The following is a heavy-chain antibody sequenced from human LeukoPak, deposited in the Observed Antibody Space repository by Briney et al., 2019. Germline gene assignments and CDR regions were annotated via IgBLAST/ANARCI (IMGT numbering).Heavy chain of an antibody. Sequence: ASVKVSCKASGYTFTSYDINWVRQATGQGLEWMGWMNPNSGNTGYAQKFQGRVTMTRNTSISTAYMELSSLRSEDTAVYYCARGLPAARKRWFDPWGQGTLVTVSS. CDR3: ARGLPAARKRWFDP. V-gene: IGHV1-8*01. D-gene: IGHD2-2*01. CDR2: MNPNSGNT. CDR1: GYTFTSYD. J-gene: IGHJ5*02.